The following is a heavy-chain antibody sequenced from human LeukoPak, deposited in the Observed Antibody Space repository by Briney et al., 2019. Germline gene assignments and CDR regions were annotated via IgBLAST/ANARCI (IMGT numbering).Heavy chain of an antibody. D-gene: IGHD2-2*01. CDR1: GGSISSYY. CDR3: AGGYCSSTSCYDGYYYYGMDV. Sequence: SETLSLTCTVSGGSISSYYWSWIRQPPGKGLERIGYIYHSGSTYYNPSLKSRVTISVDRSKNQYSLKLSSVTAADTAVYYCAGGYCSSTSCYDGYYYYGMDVWGKGTTVTVSS. J-gene: IGHJ6*04. CDR2: IYHSGST. V-gene: IGHV4-59*04.